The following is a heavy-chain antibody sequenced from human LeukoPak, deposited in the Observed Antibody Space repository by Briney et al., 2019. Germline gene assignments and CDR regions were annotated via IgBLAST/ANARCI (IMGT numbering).Heavy chain of an antibody. Sequence: GAPVKVSCKASGYTFTGYYMHWVRQAPGQGLEWMGWINPNSGGTNYAQKFQGRVTMTRDTSISTAYMELSRLRSDDTAVYYCARDYSSSWYSLYYFDYWGQGTLVTVSS. CDR2: INPNSGGT. V-gene: IGHV1-2*02. D-gene: IGHD6-13*01. CDR1: GYTFTGYY. CDR3: ARDYSSSWYSLYYFDY. J-gene: IGHJ4*02.